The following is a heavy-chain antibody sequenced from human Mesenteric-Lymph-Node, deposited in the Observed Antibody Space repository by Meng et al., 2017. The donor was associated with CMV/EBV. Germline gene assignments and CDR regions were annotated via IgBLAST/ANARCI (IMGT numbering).Heavy chain of an antibody. CDR2: ISYDGNNK. Sequence: GESLKISCAASGFTFSAYGMHWVRQAPGKGLEWVAVISYDGNNKYYADSVKGRFTISRDNSKSTLSLQLNSLRAEDTALYYCARDAVRYGMDVWGQGTTVTVSS. J-gene: IGHJ6*02. V-gene: IGHV3-30*19. CDR1: GFTFSAYG. CDR3: ARDAVRYGMDV.